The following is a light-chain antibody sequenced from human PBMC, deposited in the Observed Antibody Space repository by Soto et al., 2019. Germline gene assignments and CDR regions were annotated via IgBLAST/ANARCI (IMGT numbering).Light chain of an antibody. CDR3: QQSDTTPLT. Sequence: DILMTQSPSSLSASVGDRVTITCRASQSISSYLNWYQQKPGKAPKFLIYAASSLQSGVPSRFSGSGSGTDFTLTISSLQPEDFATYYCQQSDTTPLTFGGGTKVEIK. J-gene: IGKJ4*01. V-gene: IGKV1-39*01. CDR1: QSISSY. CDR2: AAS.